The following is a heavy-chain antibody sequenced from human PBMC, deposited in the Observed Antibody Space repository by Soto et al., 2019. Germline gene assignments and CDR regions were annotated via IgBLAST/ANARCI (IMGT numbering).Heavy chain of an antibody. J-gene: IGHJ6*04. CDR2: IKTRDEGETT. Sequence: EVQLVDSGGGLVKPGGSLRLSCEASGFSVSKAWMNWVRQAPGKGLEWVGRIKTRDEGETTNYAAPVKGRFTISRDDSKNTLYLQMNILKTEDTAVYYCTTGSVEGFWGEGTTVTVSS. V-gene: IGHV3-15*07. D-gene: IGHD2-15*01. CDR1: GFSVSKAW. CDR3: TTGSVEGF.